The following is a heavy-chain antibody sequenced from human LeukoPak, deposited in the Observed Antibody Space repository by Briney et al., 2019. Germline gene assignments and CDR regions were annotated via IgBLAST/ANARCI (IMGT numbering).Heavy chain of an antibody. Sequence: ASVKVSCKASGYTFTSYYMHWLRQAPGQGLEWMGIINPSGGSTSYAQKFQGRVTMTRDTSTSTVYMELSSLRSEDTAVYYCARATGGLVVVVIGNYFDYWGQGTLVTVSS. J-gene: IGHJ4*02. D-gene: IGHD3-22*01. CDR2: INPSGGST. CDR3: ARATGGLVVVVIGNYFDY. CDR1: GYTFTSYY. V-gene: IGHV1-46*01.